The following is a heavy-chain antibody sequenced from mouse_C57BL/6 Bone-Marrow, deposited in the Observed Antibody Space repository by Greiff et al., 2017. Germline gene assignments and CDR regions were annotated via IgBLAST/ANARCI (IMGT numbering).Heavy chain of an antibody. D-gene: IGHD2-3*01. J-gene: IGHJ4*01. V-gene: IGHV1-59*01. CDR2: IDPSDSYT. Sequence: VKLQQPGAELVRPGTSVKLSCKASGYTFTSYWMHWVKQRPGQGLEWIGVIDPSDSYTNYNQKFKGKATLTVDTSSSTAYMQLSSLTSEDSAVYYCARFDGLMDYWGQGTSVTVSS. CDR1: GYTFTSYW. CDR3: ARFDGLMDY.